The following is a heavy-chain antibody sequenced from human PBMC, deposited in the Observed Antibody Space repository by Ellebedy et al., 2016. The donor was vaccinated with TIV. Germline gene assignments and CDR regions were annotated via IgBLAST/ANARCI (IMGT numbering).Heavy chain of an antibody. CDR3: ARGARTTNMVGGVINYFDS. J-gene: IGHJ4*02. CDR2: IYYSGST. Sequence: SETLSLTCTVSGGSISSSSYYWGWIRQPPGKGLEWIGSIYYSGSTYYNPSLKSRVTISVDTSKNQFSLKLTSLTAADTAVYYCARGARTTNMVGGVINYFDSWGQGTLVTVSS. D-gene: IGHD3-10*01. CDR1: GGSISSSSYY. V-gene: IGHV4-39*07.